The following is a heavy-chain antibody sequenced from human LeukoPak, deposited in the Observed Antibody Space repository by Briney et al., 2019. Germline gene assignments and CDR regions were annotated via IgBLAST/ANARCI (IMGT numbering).Heavy chain of an antibody. Sequence: SETLSLTCTVSGGSISSSSYYWGWIRQPPGKGLEWIGGIFYTGNTHDNPSLKSRVTISVDTSKNQFSLRLSSVTAADTAEYYCARHRSGWLQSSFDYWGQGTLVTVSS. V-gene: IGHV4-39*01. CDR3: ARHRSGWLQSSFDY. D-gene: IGHD5-24*01. CDR2: IFYTGNT. J-gene: IGHJ4*02. CDR1: GGSISSSSYY.